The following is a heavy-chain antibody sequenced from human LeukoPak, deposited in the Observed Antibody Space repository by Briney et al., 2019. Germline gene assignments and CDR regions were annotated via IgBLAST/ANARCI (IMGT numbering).Heavy chain of an antibody. J-gene: IGHJ5*02. Sequence: PETLSLTCTVSGGSISSYYWNWIRQPAGKGLEWIGHIYTSGSTNYNPSLKSRVTMSIDTSKNQFSLKLSSVTAADTAVYYCARGLNVGFCSSTSCYIWFDPWGQGTLVTVSS. V-gene: IGHV4-4*07. CDR1: GGSISSYY. D-gene: IGHD2-2*02. CDR3: ARGLNVGFCSSTSCYIWFDP. CDR2: IYTSGST.